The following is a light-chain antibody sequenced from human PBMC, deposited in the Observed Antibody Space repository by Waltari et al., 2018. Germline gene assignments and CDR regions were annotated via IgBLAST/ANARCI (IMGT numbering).Light chain of an antibody. Sequence: DIVMTQSPASLAVSLGERASIHCTSSQSVLYSSNNKNYLAWYQQKPGQPPKLLISWASTRESGVPDRFSGSGSGTDFTLTISSLQAEDVAVYYCQQYYSTHQITFGQGTRLEIK. CDR2: WAS. J-gene: IGKJ5*01. CDR3: QQYYSTHQIT. CDR1: QSVLYSSNNKNY. V-gene: IGKV4-1*01.